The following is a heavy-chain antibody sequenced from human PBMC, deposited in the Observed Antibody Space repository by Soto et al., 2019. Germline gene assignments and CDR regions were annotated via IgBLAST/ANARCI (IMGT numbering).Heavy chain of an antibody. CDR2: IYPGDSDT. V-gene: IGHV5-51*01. D-gene: IGHD6-13*01. J-gene: IGHJ6*03. CDR1: GYSFTSYW. CDR3: ARHTPGIAAAGDSAYYYMDV. Sequence: PGESLKISCKGSGYSFTSYWIGWVRQMPGKGLEWMGIIYPGDSDTRYSPSFQGQVTISADKSISTAYLQWSSLKASDTAMYYCARHTPGIAAAGDSAYYYMDVWGKGTTVTVSS.